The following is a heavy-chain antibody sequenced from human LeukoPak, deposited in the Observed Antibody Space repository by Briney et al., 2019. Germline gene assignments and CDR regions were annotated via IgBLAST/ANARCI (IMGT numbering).Heavy chain of an antibody. D-gene: IGHD3-3*01. V-gene: IGHV1-2*02. CDR2: INPNSGGT. Sequence: ASVKVSCKASGYTFTGYYMHWVRQAPGQGLEWMGWINPNSGGTNYAQKFQGRVTMTRDTSISTAYMELSRLRSDDTAVYYCARQSHYDFWSGWGEFDYWAQGTLVTVSS. CDR3: ARQSHYDFWSGWGEFDY. J-gene: IGHJ4*02. CDR1: GYTFTGYY.